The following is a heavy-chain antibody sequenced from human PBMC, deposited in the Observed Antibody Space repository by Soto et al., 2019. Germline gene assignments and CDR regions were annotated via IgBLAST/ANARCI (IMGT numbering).Heavy chain of an antibody. J-gene: IGHJ3*02. CDR2: ISGSGGST. D-gene: IGHD3-22*01. CDR3: AKARPLNWYYYDSSGYGNDAFDI. Sequence: EGSLRLSCAASGFTFSSYAMSWVRQAPGKGLEWVSAISGSGGSTYYADSVKGRFTISRDNSKNKLYLQMNSLGAEDTAVYYCAKARPLNWYYYDSSGYGNDAFDIWGQGTMVTVSS. CDR1: GFTFSSYA. V-gene: IGHV3-23*01.